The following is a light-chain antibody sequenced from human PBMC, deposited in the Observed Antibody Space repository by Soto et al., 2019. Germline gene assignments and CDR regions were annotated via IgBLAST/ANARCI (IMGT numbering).Light chain of an antibody. J-gene: IGKJ5*01. V-gene: IGKV1-33*01. CDR1: QDISNY. CDR2: DAS. Sequence: DIQMTQSPSSLSASVGDRVTITCQASQDISNYLNWYQQKPGKAPKLLIYDASNLETGVPSRFSGSGSGTDFTFTISSLQPEDVAKYYCQHYVNLPLTFGQGTRLEIK. CDR3: QHYVNLPLT.